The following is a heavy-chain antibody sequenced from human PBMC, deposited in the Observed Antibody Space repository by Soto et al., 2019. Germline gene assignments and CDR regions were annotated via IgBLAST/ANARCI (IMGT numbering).Heavy chain of an antibody. D-gene: IGHD3-3*01. CDR1: GGSVSSGSYS. V-gene: IGHV4-61*01. J-gene: IGHJ5*02. CDR2: IYYSGST. CDR3: ARDGVVGRGNWFDP. Sequence: QVQLQESGPGLVKPSETLSLTCTVSGGSVSSGSYSWSWLRQPPGKGLEWIGYIYYSGSTNYNPSRKSRVTKSVDTSKNQFALKLSSVTAADTAVYYCARDGVVGRGNWFDPWGQGTLVTVSS.